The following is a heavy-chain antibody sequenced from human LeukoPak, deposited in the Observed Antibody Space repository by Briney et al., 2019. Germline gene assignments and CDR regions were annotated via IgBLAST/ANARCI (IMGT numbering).Heavy chain of an antibody. J-gene: IGHJ4*02. D-gene: IGHD6-6*01. CDR1: GYTFTGYY. Sequence: GASVKVSCKASGYTFTGYYMHWVRQAPGQGLEWMGWINPNSGGTNYAQKFQGRVTMTRDTSISTAYMELSRLGSDDTAVYYCARVFGRNAYSSSSFDYWGQGTLVTVSS. CDR3: ARVFGRNAYSSSSFDY. CDR2: INPNSGGT. V-gene: IGHV1-2*02.